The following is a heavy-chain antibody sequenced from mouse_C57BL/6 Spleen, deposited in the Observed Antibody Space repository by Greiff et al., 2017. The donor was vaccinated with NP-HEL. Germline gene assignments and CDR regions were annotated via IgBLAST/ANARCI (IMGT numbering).Heavy chain of an antibody. CDR3: ARSTTVYAMDY. J-gene: IGHJ4*01. Sequence: VQRVESGAELAKPGASVTLSCKASGYTFTSYWMHWVKQRPGQGLEWIGYINPSSGYTKYNQKFKDKATLAADKSSSTAYMRLSSLTYEDSAVYYCARSTTVYAMDYWGQGTSVTVSS. D-gene: IGHD1-1*01. CDR1: GYTFTSYW. V-gene: IGHV1-7*01. CDR2: INPSSGYT.